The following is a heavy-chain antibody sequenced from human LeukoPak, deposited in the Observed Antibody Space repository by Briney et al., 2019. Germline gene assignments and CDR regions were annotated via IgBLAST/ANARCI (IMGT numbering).Heavy chain of an antibody. CDR3: ARAASFQYQLLVY. J-gene: IGHJ4*02. CDR1: GGSISSGIYY. Sequence: SQTMSLTCTVSGGSISSGIYYWSWIRQPAGKGLEWIGRMSTSRNTNYNPSLQSRVTISVDTSKNQFSLKVSSVTAADTAVYYCARAASFQYQLLVYWGQGTLVTVSS. CDR2: MSTSRNT. V-gene: IGHV4-61*02. D-gene: IGHD2-2*01.